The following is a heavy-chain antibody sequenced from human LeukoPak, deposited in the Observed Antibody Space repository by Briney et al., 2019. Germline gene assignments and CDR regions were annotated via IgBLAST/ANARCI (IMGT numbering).Heavy chain of an antibody. V-gene: IGHV1-2*02. Sequence: ASVKVSCKASGYTFTDYYMHWVRQAPGQGLEWMAWINPNSGVTNYAQKFQGRVTMTRDTSISTAYMELRSLRSDDTAVYYCARDTGIAVAGTGDFDYWGQGTLVTVSS. D-gene: IGHD6-13*01. CDR2: INPNSGVT. CDR1: GYTFTDYY. J-gene: IGHJ4*02. CDR3: ARDTGIAVAGTGDFDY.